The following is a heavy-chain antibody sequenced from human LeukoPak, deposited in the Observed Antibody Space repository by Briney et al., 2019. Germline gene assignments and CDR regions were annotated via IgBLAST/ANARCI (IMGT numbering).Heavy chain of an antibody. J-gene: IGHJ4*02. CDR1: GFTFSSYG. CDR3: AKDGLYDFWSGYPPYYFDY. Sequence: PGRSLRLSCAASGFTFSSYGMRWVRQAPGKGLEWVAVISYDGSNKYYADSVKGRFTISRDNSKNTLYLQMNSLRAEDTAVYYCAKDGLYDFWSGYPPYYFDYWGQGTLVTVSS. V-gene: IGHV3-30*18. D-gene: IGHD3-3*01. CDR2: ISYDGSNK.